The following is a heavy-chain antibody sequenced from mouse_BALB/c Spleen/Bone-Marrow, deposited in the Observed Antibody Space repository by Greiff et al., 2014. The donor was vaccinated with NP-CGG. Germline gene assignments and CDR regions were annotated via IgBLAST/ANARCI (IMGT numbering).Heavy chain of an antibody. D-gene: IGHD2-14*01. CDR1: GYAFSSYW. J-gene: IGHJ4*01. CDR3: ARWYRDPHFAMDY. CDR2: IYPGDGDT. Sequence: VQLQQSGAELVRPGSSVKISCKASGYAFSSYWMNWVKQRHGQGLEWIGQIYPGDGDTNYNGNFKDKATLTVDRSSSTAFMQLSSLTSEDSAVYFCARWYRDPHFAMDYWGPGTSVTVSS. V-gene: IGHV1-80*01.